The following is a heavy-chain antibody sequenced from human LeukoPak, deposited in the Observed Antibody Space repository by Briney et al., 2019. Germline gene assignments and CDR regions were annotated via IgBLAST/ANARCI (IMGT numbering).Heavy chain of an antibody. CDR2: IYYSGST. D-gene: IGHD3-22*01. Sequence: KPSETLSLTCTVSGGSISSYYWSWIRQPPGKGLEWIGYIYYSGSTNYNPSLNSRVTISADASKNQFSLKLSSVTAADTAVYYCAKFPPDYYDSSGYHLTGYWGQGTLVTVSS. CDR1: GGSISSYY. CDR3: AKFPPDYYDSSGYHLTGY. J-gene: IGHJ4*02. V-gene: IGHV4-59*01.